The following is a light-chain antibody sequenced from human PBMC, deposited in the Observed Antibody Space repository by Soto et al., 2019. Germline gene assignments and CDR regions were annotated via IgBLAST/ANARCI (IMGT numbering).Light chain of an antibody. J-gene: IGKJ1*01. CDR2: GAS. CDR1: QSVSSNY. Sequence: EIVLTQSPGTLSLSPGERATLSCRASQSVSSNYLAWYQQKPAQAPRLLIYGASSRATGIPGRFSGSGSGTDFTLTISRLEPEDFAVYYCQQYGSSPWTFGQGTKVDIK. CDR3: QQYGSSPWT. V-gene: IGKV3-20*01.